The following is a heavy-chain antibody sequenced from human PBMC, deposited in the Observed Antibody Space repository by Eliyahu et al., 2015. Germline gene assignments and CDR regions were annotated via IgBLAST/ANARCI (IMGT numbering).Heavy chain of an antibody. CDR3: AREAALYDSSGYPFDY. J-gene: IGHJ4*02. CDR2: IYYSGST. CDR1: GGSXSSGDYY. D-gene: IGHD3-22*01. Sequence: QVQLQESGPGLVKPSQTLSLXCTVSGGSXSSGDYYWSWIRQPPGKGLEWIGYIYYSGSTYYNPSLKSRVTISVDTSKNQFSLKLSSVTAADTAVYYCAREAALYDSSGYPFDYWGQGTLVTVSS. V-gene: IGHV4-30-4*01.